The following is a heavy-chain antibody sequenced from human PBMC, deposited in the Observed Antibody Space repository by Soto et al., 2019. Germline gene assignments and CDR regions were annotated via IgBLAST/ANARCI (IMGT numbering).Heavy chain of an antibody. D-gene: IGHD6-19*01. J-gene: IGHJ4*02. CDR2: IYYSGST. CDR1: GGSISSYY. Sequence: TSETLSLTCTVSGGSISSYYWSWIRQPPGKGLEWIGYIYYSGSTNYNPSLKSRVTISVDTSKNQFSLKLSSVTAADTAVYYCARHEEWQWLYFDYWGQGTLVTVSS. V-gene: IGHV4-59*08. CDR3: ARHEEWQWLYFDY.